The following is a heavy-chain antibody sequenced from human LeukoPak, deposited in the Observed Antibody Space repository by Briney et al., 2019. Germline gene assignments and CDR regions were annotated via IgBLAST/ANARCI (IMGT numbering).Heavy chain of an antibody. CDR2: IKQDGSEK. J-gene: IGHJ4*02. D-gene: IGHD2-15*01. Sequence: GGSLRLSCAASGFTFSSYWMSWVRQAPGKGLEWVANIKQDGSEKYYVDSVKGRFTISRDNAKNSLYLQMNSLRAEDTAVYYCARVGGYCSGGSRYKRTFFDYWGQGTLVTVSS. V-gene: IGHV3-7*01. CDR3: ARVGGYCSGGSRYKRTFFDY. CDR1: GFTFSSYW.